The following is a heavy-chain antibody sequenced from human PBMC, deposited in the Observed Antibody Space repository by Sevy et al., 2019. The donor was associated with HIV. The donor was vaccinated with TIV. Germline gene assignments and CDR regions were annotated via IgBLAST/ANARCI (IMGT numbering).Heavy chain of an antibody. J-gene: IGHJ3*02. CDR2: INPNSGVT. V-gene: IGHV1-2*06. CDR1: GYMFSDYN. D-gene: IGHD1-20*01. Sequence: ASVKVSCKATGYMFSDYNMHWVRQAPGQGLEWMALINPNSGVTIYAQKFRGRVSLTRDTSMSTAYMELSALTSDDTAVYYCVREDNNAPRTLLSFDIWGQGTMVTGSS. CDR3: VREDNNAPRTLLSFDI.